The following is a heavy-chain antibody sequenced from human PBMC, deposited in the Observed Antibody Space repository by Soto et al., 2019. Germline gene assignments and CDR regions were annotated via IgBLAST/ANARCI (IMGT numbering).Heavy chain of an antibody. CDR1: GYTFTNYG. D-gene: IGHD6-13*01. V-gene: IGHV1-18*04. CDR3: ATTTAGDY. J-gene: IGHJ4*02. Sequence: QVQLVQSGAEVKNPGASVKVSCTASGYTFTNYGISWVRQAPGQGLEWMGWINPYDGHTNYAQKFPGRVTMTTDTSTSTAYMEVNSLTSNDSAVYYCATTTAGDYWGQGTLVTVSS. CDR2: INPYDGHT.